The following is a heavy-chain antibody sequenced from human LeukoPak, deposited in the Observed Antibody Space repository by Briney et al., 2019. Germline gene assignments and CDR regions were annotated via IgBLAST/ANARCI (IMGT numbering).Heavy chain of an antibody. V-gene: IGHV4-34*01. CDR3: ARGGRGSGGYYTYGPHKTYYYGMDV. CDR2: INHSGST. J-gene: IGHJ6*04. D-gene: IGHD3-10*01. CDR1: GGSFSGYY. Sequence: SETLSLTCAVYGGSFSGYYWSWIRQPPGKGLEWIGEINHSGSTNYNPSLKSRVTISVDTSKNQFSLKLSSVTAADTAVYYCARGGRGSGGYYTYGPHKTYYYGMDVWGKGTTVTVSS.